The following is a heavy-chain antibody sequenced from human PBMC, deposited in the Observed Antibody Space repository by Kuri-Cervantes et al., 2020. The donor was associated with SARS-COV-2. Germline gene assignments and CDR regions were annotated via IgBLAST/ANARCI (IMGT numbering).Heavy chain of an antibody. Sequence: SVKVSCKASGFTFTNSAIQWVRQARGQRLEWIGWIVVASGTTNYAQSFQERVTITSDMSTSTAYMELSSLRSEDTAVYFWARGPIAAAGTLPDYWGQGTLVTVSS. CDR3: ARGPIAAAGTLPDY. D-gene: IGHD6-13*01. CDR1: GFTFTNSA. CDR2: IVVASGTT. J-gene: IGHJ4*02. V-gene: IGHV1-58*02.